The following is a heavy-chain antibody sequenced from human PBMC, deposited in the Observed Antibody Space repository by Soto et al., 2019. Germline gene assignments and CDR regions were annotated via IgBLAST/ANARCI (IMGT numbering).Heavy chain of an antibody. CDR2: IKSKTDGGTT. D-gene: IGHD5-12*01. J-gene: IGHJ2*01. V-gene: IGHV3-15*01. Sequence: GGSLRLSCAASGFTFSNAWMSWVRQAPGKGLEWVGRIKSKTDGGTTDYAAPVKGRFTISRDDSKNTLYLQMNSLKTEDTAVYYCTTPPYSGYDWYFDLWGRGTLVTVSS. CDR3: TTPPYSGYDWYFDL. CDR1: GFTFSNAW.